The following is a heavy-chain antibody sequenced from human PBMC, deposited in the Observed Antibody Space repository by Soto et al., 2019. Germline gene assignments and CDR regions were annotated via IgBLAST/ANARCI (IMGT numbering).Heavy chain of an antibody. CDR1: GFTFSSYA. V-gene: IGHV3-30-3*01. J-gene: IGHJ6*02. CDR3: ARGLNGMEV. CDR2: ISYDGSNK. Sequence: QVQLVESGGGVVQPGRSLRLSCAASGFTFSSYAMHWVRQAPGKGLEWVAVISYDGSNKYYADSVKGRFTISRDNSKNTLYLQMNSLRAEDTAVYYCARGLNGMEVWGQGTTVTVSS.